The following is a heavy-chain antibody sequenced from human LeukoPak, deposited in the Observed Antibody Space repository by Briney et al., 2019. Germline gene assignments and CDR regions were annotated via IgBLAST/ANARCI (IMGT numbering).Heavy chain of an antibody. CDR1: GFTFRSYA. V-gene: IGHV3-23*01. CDR2: ISASGGST. CDR3: AKDHFFDSSGYGHAYDI. J-gene: IGHJ3*02. Sequence: GGSLGLSCAASGFTFRSYAMSWVRQAPGKGLEWVSGISASGGSTYYADSVKGRSTISRDNSKNTLYLQMSGLRAEDTAVYYCAKDHFFDSSGYGHAYDIWGQGTMVTVSS. D-gene: IGHD3-22*01.